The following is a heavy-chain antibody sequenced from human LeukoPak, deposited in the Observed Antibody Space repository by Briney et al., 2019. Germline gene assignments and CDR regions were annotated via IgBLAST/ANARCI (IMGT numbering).Heavy chain of an antibody. D-gene: IGHD3-9*01. CDR1: GYTFTSYG. V-gene: IGHV1-18*04. CDR2: ISAYNGNT. CDR3: ARDLSHYDILTGYDY. Sequence: ASVKVSCKASGYTFTSYGICWVRQAPGQGLEWMGWISAYNGNTNYAQKLQGRVTMTTDTSASTAYMELRSLRSDDTAVYYCARDLSHYDILTGYDYWGQGTLVTVSS. J-gene: IGHJ4*02.